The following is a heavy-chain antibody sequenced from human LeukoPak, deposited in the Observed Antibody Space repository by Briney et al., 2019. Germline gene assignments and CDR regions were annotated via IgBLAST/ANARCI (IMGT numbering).Heavy chain of an antibody. D-gene: IGHD2-15*01. V-gene: IGHV3-15*01. CDR1: GFTFSSAW. CDR2: IKSKTDGGTT. CDR3: ATQAYCSRGTCPGFDY. Sequence: GSLRLSCTASGFTFSSAWLNWVRLAPGKGLEWVGRIKSKTDGGTTDYAAPVKGRITISRDDSKNVVYLQMNSLKVEDTAVYYCATQAYCSRGTCPGFDYWGQGTLATFSS. J-gene: IGHJ4*02.